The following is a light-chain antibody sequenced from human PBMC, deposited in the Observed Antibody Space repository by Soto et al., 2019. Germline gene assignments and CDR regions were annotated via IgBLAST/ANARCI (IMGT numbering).Light chain of an antibody. Sequence: EIVLTQSPGTLSLSPGERATLSCRASQSVSSSNVAWYQQQRGQAPRLLIYGASDRATGLPDRFSGSGSGTDFTLTVSRREPEDVAVYYCQYYGGSPGFIFGPGTKVDIK. CDR1: QSVSSSN. V-gene: IGKV3-20*01. CDR2: GAS. CDR3: QYYGGSPGFI. J-gene: IGKJ3*01.